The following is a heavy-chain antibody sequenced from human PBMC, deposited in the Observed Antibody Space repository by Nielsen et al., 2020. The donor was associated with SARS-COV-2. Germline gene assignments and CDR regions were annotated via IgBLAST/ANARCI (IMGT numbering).Heavy chain of an antibody. CDR1: GNTFTDYA. V-gene: IGHV1-2*04. Sequence: ASVKVSCKASGNTFTDYAIHWVRQAPGQGLEWMGWINPNSGGTNYAQKFQGWVTMTRDTSISTAYMELSRLRSDDTAVYYCARENYGGNSGHYYYGMDVWGQGTTVSVSS. D-gene: IGHD4-23*01. CDR3: ARENYGGNSGHYYYGMDV. CDR2: INPNSGGT. J-gene: IGHJ6*02.